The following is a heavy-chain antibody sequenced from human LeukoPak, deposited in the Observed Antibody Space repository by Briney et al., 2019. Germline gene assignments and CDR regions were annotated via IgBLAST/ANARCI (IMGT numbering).Heavy chain of an antibody. J-gene: IGHJ6*03. CDR1: GFTFSSYA. V-gene: IGHV3-23*01. D-gene: IGHD6-13*01. CDR2: ISGSGGST. CDR3: ARLSVYSSTWLAYYMDV. Sequence: GSLRLSCAASGFTFSSYAMSWVRQAPGKGLEWVSSISGSGGSTYYADSVKGRFTISRDNSKNTLYLRINSLRAEDTAVYYCARLSVYSSTWLAYYMDVWGKGTTVTVSS.